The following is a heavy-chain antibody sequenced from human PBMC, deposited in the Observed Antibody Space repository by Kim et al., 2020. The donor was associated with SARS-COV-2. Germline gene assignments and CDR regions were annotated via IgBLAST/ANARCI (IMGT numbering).Heavy chain of an antibody. CDR2: ISYDGSNK. CDR3: ARAVTGLEDY. CDR1: GFTFSSYA. J-gene: IGHJ4*02. V-gene: IGHV3-30-3*01. Sequence: GGSLRLSCAASGFTFSSYAMHWVRQAPGKGLEWVAVISYDGSNKYYADSVKGRFTISRDNSKNTLYLQMNSLRAEDTAVYYCARAVTGLEDYWGQGTLVTVSS. D-gene: IGHD7-27*01.